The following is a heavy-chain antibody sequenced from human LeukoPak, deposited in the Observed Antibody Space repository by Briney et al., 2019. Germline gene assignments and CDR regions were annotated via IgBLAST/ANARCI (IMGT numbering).Heavy chain of an antibody. CDR3: SFSLNY. CDR2: IKPDESDK. CDR1: GFSFGDSW. V-gene: IGHV3-7*01. J-gene: IGHJ4*02. Sequence: GGSLRLSCAASGFSFGDSWMDWVRQAPGKGLEWVANIKPDESDKYYVDSVKGRFTISRDNAKNSVFLQMNSLRAEDTAVYYCSFSLNYWGQGTLVTVSS. D-gene: IGHD2-15*01.